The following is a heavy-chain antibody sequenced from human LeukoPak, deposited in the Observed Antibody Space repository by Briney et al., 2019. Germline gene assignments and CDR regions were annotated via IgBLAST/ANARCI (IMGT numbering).Heavy chain of an antibody. V-gene: IGHV3-11*01. Sequence: PGGSLRLSCAASGFTFSDYYMSWIRQSPGKGLEWVSYISSAGYTVYYADSVKGRFTISRDNAKNSLYLQMNSLRAEDTAVYYCAREPDGVTGFDYWGQGTLVTVSS. D-gene: IGHD7-27*01. CDR3: AREPDGVTGFDY. CDR1: GFTFSDYY. J-gene: IGHJ4*02. CDR2: ISSAGYTV.